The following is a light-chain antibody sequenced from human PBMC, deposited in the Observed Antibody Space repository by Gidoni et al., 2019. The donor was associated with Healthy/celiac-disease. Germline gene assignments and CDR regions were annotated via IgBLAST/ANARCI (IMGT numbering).Light chain of an antibody. V-gene: IGLV2-14*01. CDR2: EVS. CDR3: SSYTSSSRV. CDR1: SSDVGGYNY. Sequence: QSALTQPASVSGSLGQSITISCTGTSSDVGGYNYVSWYQQHPGNAPKLMIYEVSKRPSGVSNRFSGSKSGNTASLTISGLQAEDEADYYCSSYTSSSRVFGGGTKLTVL. J-gene: IGLJ3*02.